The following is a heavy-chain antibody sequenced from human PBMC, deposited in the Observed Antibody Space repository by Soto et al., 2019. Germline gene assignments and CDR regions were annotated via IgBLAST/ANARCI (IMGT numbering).Heavy chain of an antibody. J-gene: IGHJ3*02. CDR3: ATGEPYGSGRVWTFDI. CDR1: GGSISSYY. CDR2: IYYSGST. V-gene: IGHV4-59*01. D-gene: IGHD3-10*01. Sequence: QVQLQESGPGLVKPSETLSLTCTVSGGSISSYYWSWIRQPPGKGLEWIGYIYYSGSTNYNPSLKSRVTISVDTSKNQFSLKLSSVTAADTAVYYCATGEPYGSGRVWTFDIWCQGTMVTVSS.